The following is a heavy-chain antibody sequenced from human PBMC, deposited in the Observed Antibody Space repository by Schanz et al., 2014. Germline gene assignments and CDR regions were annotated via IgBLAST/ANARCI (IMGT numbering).Heavy chain of an antibody. CDR1: GYTFTTYA. CDR3: ARGRGGNTGYEAADY. CDR2: INSNTGNP. J-gene: IGHJ4*02. V-gene: IGHV7-4-1*02. D-gene: IGHD5-12*01. Sequence: QVQLVQSGSELKKPGASVNISCKASGYTFTTYALNWVRQAPGQGLEWMGWINSNTGNPTYAPAFTGRFVFSLDTSVSTAYIQIIGHKTEDSAVFYCARGRGGNTGYEAADYWGQGTRVTVSS.